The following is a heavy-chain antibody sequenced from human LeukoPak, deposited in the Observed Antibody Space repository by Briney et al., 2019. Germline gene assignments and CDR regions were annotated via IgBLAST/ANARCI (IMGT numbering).Heavy chain of an antibody. D-gene: IGHD3-3*01. J-gene: IGHJ4*02. Sequence: GGSLRLSCAASGFTFSTYSMNWVRQAPGKGLEWVSSISSSSSYIYYADSVKGRFTISRDNAKNSLYLQMNSLRAEDTAVYYCARVPPVEYDFWSTDYWGQGTVVTVSS. CDR2: ISSSSSYI. CDR3: ARVPPVEYDFWSTDY. CDR1: GFTFSTYS. V-gene: IGHV3-21*01.